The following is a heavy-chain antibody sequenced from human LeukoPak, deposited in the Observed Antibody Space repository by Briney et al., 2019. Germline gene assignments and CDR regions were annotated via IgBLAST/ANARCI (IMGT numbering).Heavy chain of an antibody. V-gene: IGHV3-21*06. CDR2: ISTSSSYI. D-gene: IGHD1-26*01. CDR1: GFTFGSYS. Sequence: PGGSLRLSCAASGFTFGSYSMNWVRQAPGKGLEWVSSISTSSSYIYYADSVKGRFTISRDNAKDSLYLQMNSLRAEDTAVYYCATCLSATCRYYYYYMDVWGKGTTVTVSS. J-gene: IGHJ6*03. CDR3: ATCLSATCRYYYYYMDV.